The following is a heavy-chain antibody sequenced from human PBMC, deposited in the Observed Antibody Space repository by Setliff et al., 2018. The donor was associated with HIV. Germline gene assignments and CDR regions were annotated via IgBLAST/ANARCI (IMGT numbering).Heavy chain of an antibody. Sequence: PSETPSLTCTVSGGSISSYYWSWIRQPPGKGLEWIGYIYYSGSSNYNPSLKSRVTISVDTSKNQFSLKLSSVTAADTAVYYCARGYPGIAVAGLRYYYYYMDVWGKGTTVTVS. CDR3: ARGYPGIAVAGLRYYYYYMDV. V-gene: IGHV4-59*01. J-gene: IGHJ6*03. CDR1: GGSISSYY. CDR2: IYYSGSS. D-gene: IGHD6-19*01.